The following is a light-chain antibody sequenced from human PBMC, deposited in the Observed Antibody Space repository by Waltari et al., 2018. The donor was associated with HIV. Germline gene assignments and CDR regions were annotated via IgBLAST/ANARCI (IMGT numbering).Light chain of an antibody. J-gene: IGKJ2*01. V-gene: IGKV3-20*01. CDR3: QQYGTSPPYT. CDR1: QTISSTY. Sequence: EVVLTQSPGTLSLSPGEIATLSCRASQTISSTYLAWYQQKPGQAPRLLIYGASSRATGIPDRFSGSGSGTDFTLTISRLRPEDFAVYYCQQYGTSPPYTFGQGTKVEIK. CDR2: GAS.